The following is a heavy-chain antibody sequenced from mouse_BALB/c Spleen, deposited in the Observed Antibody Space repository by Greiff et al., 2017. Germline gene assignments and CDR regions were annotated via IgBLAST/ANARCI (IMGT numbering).Heavy chain of an antibody. CDR3: NARDYYGYGEGFAY. V-gene: IGHV14-4*02. CDR1: GFNIKDYY. D-gene: IGHD2-2*01. CDR2: IDPENGDT. Sequence: VQLQQSGAELVRSGASVKLSCTASGFNIKDYYMHWVKQRPEQGLEWIGWIDPENGDTEYAPKFQGKATMTADTSSNTAYLQLSSLTSEDTAVYYFNARDYYGYGEGFAYWGQGTLVTVSA. J-gene: IGHJ3*01.